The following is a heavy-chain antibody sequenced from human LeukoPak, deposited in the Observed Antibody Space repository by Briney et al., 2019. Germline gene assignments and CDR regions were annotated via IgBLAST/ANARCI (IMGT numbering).Heavy chain of an antibody. CDR2: IYSGGST. J-gene: IGHJ5*02. Sequence: GGSLRLSCAASGFTVSSNYMSWVRQAPGKGLEWVSVIYSGGSTYYADSVKGRFTISRDNSKNTLYLQMNSLRAEGTAVYYCARDLAVAGYNWFDPWGQGTLVTVSS. CDR1: GFTVSSNY. V-gene: IGHV3-53*01. CDR3: ARDLAVAGYNWFDP. D-gene: IGHD6-19*01.